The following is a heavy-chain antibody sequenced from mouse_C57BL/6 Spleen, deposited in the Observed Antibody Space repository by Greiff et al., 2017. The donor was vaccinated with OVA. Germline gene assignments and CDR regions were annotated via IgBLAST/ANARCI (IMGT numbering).Heavy chain of an antibody. CDR2: ISYSGST. D-gene: IGHD1-1*01. J-gene: IGHJ1*03. V-gene: IGHV3-1*01. CDR3: ERGVASHYWYFDV. CDR1: GYSITSGYD. Sequence: EVKLLDSGLGMVKPSQSLSLTCTVTGYSITSGYDWHWIRHFPGNKLEWMGYISYSGSTNYNPSLKSRISIAHDTAKNHFFLKLNSVTTEDTATYDCERGVASHYWYFDVWGTGTTVTVSS.